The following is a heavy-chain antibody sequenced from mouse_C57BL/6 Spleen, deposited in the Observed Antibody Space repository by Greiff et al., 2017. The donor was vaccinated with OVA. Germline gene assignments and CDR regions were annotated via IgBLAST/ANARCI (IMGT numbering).Heavy chain of an antibody. V-gene: IGHV1-5*01. Sequence: EVQLQQSGTVLARPGASVKMSCKTSGYTFTSYWMHWVKQRPGQGLEWIGAIYPGNSDTSYNQKFKGKAKLTAVTSASTAYMELSSLTNEDSAVYYCTRGNYYGSSYVEWFAYWGQGTLVTVSA. D-gene: IGHD1-1*01. CDR3: TRGNYYGSSYVEWFAY. CDR2: IYPGNSDT. CDR1: GYTFTSYW. J-gene: IGHJ3*01.